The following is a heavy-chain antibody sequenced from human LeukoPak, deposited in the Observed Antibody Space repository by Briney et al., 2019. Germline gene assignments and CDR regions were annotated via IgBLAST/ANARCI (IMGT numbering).Heavy chain of an antibody. D-gene: IGHD4-17*01. CDR2: ISSSGSTI. Sequence: GGSLRLSCAASGFTFSGYEMNWVRQAPGKGLEWVSYISSSGSTIYYADSVKGRFTISRDNAKNSLYLQMNSLRAEDTAVYYCARGGPYGDYVGAFDIWGQGTMVTVSS. CDR1: GFTFSGYE. CDR3: ARGGPYGDYVGAFDI. J-gene: IGHJ3*02. V-gene: IGHV3-48*03.